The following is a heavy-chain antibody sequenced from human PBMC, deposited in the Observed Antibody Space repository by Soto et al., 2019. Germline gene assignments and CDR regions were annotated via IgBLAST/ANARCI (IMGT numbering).Heavy chain of an antibody. CDR2: INPDNGDT. V-gene: IGHV1-18*01. Sequence: QVQLVQSGAELKKPGASVRVACKASGYTFTNDGISWVRQAPGQAPEWMAWINPDNGDTNYAQKVQGRLTLTTDTFTSTAYMELRSLRSDDTAVYDCASGRKTPGHYFYYMDVWAKGTSVTVSS. J-gene: IGHJ6*03. CDR3: ASGRKTPGHYFYYMDV. CDR1: GYTFTNDG. D-gene: IGHD3-10*01.